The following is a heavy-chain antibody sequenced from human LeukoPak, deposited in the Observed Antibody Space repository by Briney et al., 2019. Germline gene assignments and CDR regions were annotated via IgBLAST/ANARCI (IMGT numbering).Heavy chain of an antibody. D-gene: IGHD3-3*01. CDR1: GYTFTGYY. Sequence: ASVKVSCKASGYTFTGYYMHWVRQAPGQGLEWMGWINPNSGGTNYAQQFQGRVTMTRDTSISTAYMELGRLRSDDTAVYYCARGYRFYDFWSGNNWFDPWGQGTLVTVSS. CDR3: ARGYRFYDFWSGNNWFDP. V-gene: IGHV1-2*02. J-gene: IGHJ5*02. CDR2: INPNSGGT.